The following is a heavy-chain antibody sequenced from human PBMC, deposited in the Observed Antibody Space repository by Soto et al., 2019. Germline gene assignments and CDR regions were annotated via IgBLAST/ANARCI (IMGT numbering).Heavy chain of an antibody. V-gene: IGHV2-5*02. D-gene: IGHD2-15*01. CDR3: AHRPSYCSGGSCYSGFDY. CDR1: GFSLSTSGVG. CDR2: IYWDDDK. Sequence: SGPTLVNPTQPLTLTCTFSGFSLSTSGVGVGWIRQPPGKALEWLALIYWDDDKRYSPSLKSRLTITKDTSKNQVVLTMTNMDPVDTATYYCAHRPSYCSGGSCYSGFDYWGQGTLVTVSS. J-gene: IGHJ4*02.